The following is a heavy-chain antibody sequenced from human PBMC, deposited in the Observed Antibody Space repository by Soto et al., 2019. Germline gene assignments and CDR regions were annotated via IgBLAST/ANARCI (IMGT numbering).Heavy chain of an antibody. CDR3: ARVSPSMVRGVIIDY. CDR2: INHSGST. CDR1: GGSFSGYY. V-gene: IGHV4-34*01. Sequence: SETLSLTCSVYGGSFSGYYWSWIRQPPGKGLEWIGEINHSGSTNYNPSLKSRFTISVDTSKNQFSLKLSSVTAADTAVYYCARVSPSMVRGVIIDYWGQGTLVTVSS. D-gene: IGHD3-10*01. J-gene: IGHJ4*02.